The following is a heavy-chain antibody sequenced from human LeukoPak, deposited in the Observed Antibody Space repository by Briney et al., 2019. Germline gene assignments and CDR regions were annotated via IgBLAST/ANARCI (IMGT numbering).Heavy chain of an antibody. D-gene: IGHD5-18*01. CDR3: AKDIRRGYNYGYDQFAY. V-gene: IGHV3-30*02. J-gene: IGHJ4*02. CDR2: IAYDGRSE. Sequence: GGSLRLSCAASGFTVSSNYMSWVRQAPGKGLEWVAFIAYDGRSEHYAESVKGRFTVSRDNSKNTVYLQMNSLRAEDTAVYYCAKDIRRGYNYGYDQFAYWGQGNLVTVSS. CDR1: GFTVSSNY.